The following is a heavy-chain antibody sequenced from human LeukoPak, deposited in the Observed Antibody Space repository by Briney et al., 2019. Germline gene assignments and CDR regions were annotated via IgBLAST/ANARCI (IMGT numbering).Heavy chain of an antibody. CDR1: GGSFSGYY. CDR2: INHSGST. CDR3: VRHDGRSGGTMGAFDS. J-gene: IGHJ5*01. D-gene: IGHD4-23*01. Sequence: SETLSLTCAAYGGSFSGYYWSWIRQPPGKGLEWIGEINHSGSTNYNPSLKSRVTISVDTSKNQFSLKLSSVTAADTAVYYCVRHDGRSGGTMGAFDSWGQGSLVTVSS. V-gene: IGHV4-34*01.